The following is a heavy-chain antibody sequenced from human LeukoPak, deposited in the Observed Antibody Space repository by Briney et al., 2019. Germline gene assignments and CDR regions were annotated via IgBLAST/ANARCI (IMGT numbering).Heavy chain of an antibody. V-gene: IGHV4-59*01. CDR3: ARYPYGDYSNWFDP. CDR1: GGSISSYY. J-gene: IGHJ5*02. CDR2: IYYSGST. D-gene: IGHD4-17*01. Sequence: SETLALTCTVSGGSISSYYWSWIRQPPGKGLEWIGYIYYSGSTNYNPSLKSRVTISVDTSKNQFSLKLSSVTAADTAVYYCARYPYGDYSNWFDPWGQGTLVTVSS.